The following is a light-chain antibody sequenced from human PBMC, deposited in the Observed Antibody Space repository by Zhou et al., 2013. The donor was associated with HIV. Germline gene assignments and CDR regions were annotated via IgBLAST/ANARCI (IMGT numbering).Light chain of an antibody. CDR1: KCVSSY. J-gene: IGKJ5*01. Sequence: EIVLTQSPAPCLCLQGKEPPSPAGPVKCVSSYLAWYQQKPGQAPRLLISGASNRATGIPDRFSGSGSGADFTLTISRLEPEDFAVYYCQQYANSPPITFGQGTRLEIK. CDR3: QQYANSPPIT. CDR2: GAS. V-gene: IGKV3-20*01.